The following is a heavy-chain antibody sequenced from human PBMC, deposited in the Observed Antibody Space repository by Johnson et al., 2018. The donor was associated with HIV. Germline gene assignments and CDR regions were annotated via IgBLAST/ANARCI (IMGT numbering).Heavy chain of an antibody. CDR2: ISYDGSNK. J-gene: IGHJ3*02. CDR1: GFTFSSYA. Sequence: QVQLVESGGGVVQPGRSLRLSCAASGFTFSSYAMHWVRQAPGKGLEWVAVISYDGSNKYYADSVKGRFTISRDNSNNTLYLQMSSLRAEDTAVYYCAKDLVVTAPGAFDIWGQGTMVTVSS. CDR3: AKDLVVTAPGAFDI. D-gene: IGHD2-21*02. V-gene: IGHV3-30*04.